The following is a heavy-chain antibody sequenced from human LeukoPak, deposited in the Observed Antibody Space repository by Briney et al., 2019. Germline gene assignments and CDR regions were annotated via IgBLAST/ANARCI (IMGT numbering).Heavy chain of an antibody. CDR2: IYPGDSDT. D-gene: IGHD1-26*01. Sequence: PGESLKISGKGSGYSFTSYWIGWVRQMPGKGLEWMGIIYPGDSDTTYSPSFQGQVPISADKSISTSYLQWSSLKASDTDMYYCARYSGSRPYYFDYWGQGTLVTVSS. V-gene: IGHV5-51*01. CDR1: GYSFTSYW. CDR3: ARYSGSRPYYFDY. J-gene: IGHJ4*02.